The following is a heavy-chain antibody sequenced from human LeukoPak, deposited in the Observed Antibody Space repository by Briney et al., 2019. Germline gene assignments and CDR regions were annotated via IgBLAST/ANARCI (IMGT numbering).Heavy chain of an antibody. Sequence: SETLSLTCAVYGGSFSGYYWSWIRQPPGKGLEWIGEINHSGSTNYNPSLKSRVTISVDTSKNQFSLKLSSVTAADTAVYYCARGRRYDFWSGYYSPYYFDYWGQGTLVTVSS. CDR3: ARGRRYDFWSGYYSPYYFDY. D-gene: IGHD3-3*01. J-gene: IGHJ4*02. CDR2: INHSGST. V-gene: IGHV4-34*01. CDR1: GGSFSGYY.